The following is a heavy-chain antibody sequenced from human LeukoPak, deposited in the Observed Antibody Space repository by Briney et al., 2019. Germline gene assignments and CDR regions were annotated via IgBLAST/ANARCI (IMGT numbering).Heavy chain of an antibody. CDR3: ARQGYSDYGMDV. CDR1: GYIFTNSW. V-gene: IGHV5-51*01. CDR2: IYPGGSDT. Sequence: GESLKISCKGSGYIFTNSWIAWVRQMPEKGLECMGIIYPGGSDTRYSPSFQGQVTISADKSISTAYLQWSSLKASDTAMYYCARQGYSDYGMDVWGQGTTVTVSS. D-gene: IGHD1-1*01. J-gene: IGHJ6*02.